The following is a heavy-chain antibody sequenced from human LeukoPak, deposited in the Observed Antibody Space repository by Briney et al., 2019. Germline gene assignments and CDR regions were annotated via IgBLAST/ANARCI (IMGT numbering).Heavy chain of an antibody. D-gene: IGHD3-16*01. V-gene: IGHV4-59*01. Sequence: SETLSLTCTASGGSISSYYWSWIRQPPGKGLEWIGYIYYSRSTNYNPSHKSRVTISVDTSKNQFSLKLTSVTAADTAVYYCARDAYVSYYYYGMDVWGKGTTVTVSS. CDR2: IYYSRST. J-gene: IGHJ6*04. CDR1: GGSISSYY. CDR3: ARDAYVSYYYYGMDV.